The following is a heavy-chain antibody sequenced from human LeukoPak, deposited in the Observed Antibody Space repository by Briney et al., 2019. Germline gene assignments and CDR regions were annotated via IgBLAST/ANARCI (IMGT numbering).Heavy chain of an antibody. CDR1: GFTFSSYS. CDR3: ARDTDYGDYVSGY. CDR2: ISSSSSYI. Sequence: GGSLRLPCAASGFTFSSYSMNWVRQAPGKGLEWVSSISSSSSYIYYADSVKGRFTISRDNAKNSLYLQMNSLRAEDTAVYYCARDTDYGDYVSGYWGQGTLVTVSS. D-gene: IGHD4-17*01. V-gene: IGHV3-21*01. J-gene: IGHJ4*02.